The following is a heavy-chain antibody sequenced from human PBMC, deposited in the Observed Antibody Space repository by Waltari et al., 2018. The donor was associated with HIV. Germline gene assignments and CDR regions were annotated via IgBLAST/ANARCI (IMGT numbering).Heavy chain of an antibody. CDR3: NGPGDSNGWFQGGY. CDR2: ILYDGSKK. D-gene: IGHD6-19*01. CDR1: GFTPINSP. V-gene: IGHV3-30*16. Sequence: QVQLVASGGGLVQPGTSLRLSCAASGFTPINSPMHWLRQATGGGLEWVTVILYDGSKKYYADSVKGRFTVSRDNSKNTLYLQMNSLRADDTAVYYCNGPGDSNGWFQGGYWGQGTLVTVSS. J-gene: IGHJ4*02.